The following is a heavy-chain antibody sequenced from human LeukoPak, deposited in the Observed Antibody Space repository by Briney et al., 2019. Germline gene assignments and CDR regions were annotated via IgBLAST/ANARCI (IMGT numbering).Heavy chain of an antibody. D-gene: IGHD2-2*01. V-gene: IGHV1-2*02. J-gene: IGHJ6*02. CDR2: INPDTGGT. Sequence: GASVKVSCKASGYTFTGYYMHWVRQAPGQGLEWMGWINPDTGGTEYAQKFQGRVTMTRDTSISTAYMELSRLNFDDTAVFYCARDHYTSAGCYEDYYYGMDVWGQGTTVIVSS. CDR1: GYTFTGYY. CDR3: ARDHYTSAGCYEDYYYGMDV.